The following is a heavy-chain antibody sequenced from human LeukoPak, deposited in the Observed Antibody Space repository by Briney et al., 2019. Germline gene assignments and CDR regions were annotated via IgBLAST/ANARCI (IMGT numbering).Heavy chain of an antibody. D-gene: IGHD6-6*01. CDR2: IVPILGIA. J-gene: IGHJ4*02. CDR3: ARVKAARWELLDS. V-gene: IGHV1-69*04. Sequence: SVKVSCKASGGTFSSHAISWVRQAPGQGLEWMGRIVPILGIANYARQFQGRVTITADKSTTTAYMEVSSLRSGDTAVYYCARVKAARWELLDSWGQGTLVTVSS. CDR1: GGTFSSHA.